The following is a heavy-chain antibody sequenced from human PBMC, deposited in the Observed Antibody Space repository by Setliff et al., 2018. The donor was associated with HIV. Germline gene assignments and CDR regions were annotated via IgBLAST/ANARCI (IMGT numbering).Heavy chain of an antibody. CDR2: IYISGSA. CDR3: ARLKLSGVIDY. D-gene: IGHD2-8*01. CDR1: GGSMSTYY. J-gene: IGHJ4*02. V-gene: IGHV4-4*08. Sequence: TSETLSLTCTVSGGSMSTYYWSWIRQPPGKGLEWIGYIYISGSAYYNPSLKSRVTISVDTSKNQLSLKLSSVTAADTAVYYCARLKLSGVIDYWGQGTLVTVSS.